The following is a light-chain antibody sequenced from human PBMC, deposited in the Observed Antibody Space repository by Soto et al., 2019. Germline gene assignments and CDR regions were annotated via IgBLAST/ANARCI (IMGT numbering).Light chain of an antibody. CDR3: QQGYNFPRA. CDR1: QSITTW. Sequence: DIQMTQSPSTLSASVGDRVTITCRASQSITTWLAWYQQKPGKAPKLLIYPASTLQSGVPSRFSGSGSGTDFTLPINSLQPEDFATYFCQQGYNFPRAFGQGTRVEI. V-gene: IGKV1-12*01. J-gene: IGKJ1*01. CDR2: PAS.